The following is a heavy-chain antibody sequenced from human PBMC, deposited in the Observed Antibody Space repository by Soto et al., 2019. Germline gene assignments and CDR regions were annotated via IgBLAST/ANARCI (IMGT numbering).Heavy chain of an antibody. CDR3: AHRPDDSSCYLWEGGAFDY. Sequence: QITLKESGPTLVKPTQTLTLTCTFSGFSLSTSGVGVGWIRQPPGKALEWLALIYWDDDKRYSPSLKSRLTITKDTSKNQVVLTMTNMDPVDTATYYCAHRPDDSSCYLWEGGAFDYRGQGTLVTVSS. CDR1: GFSLSTSGVG. CDR2: IYWDDDK. J-gene: IGHJ4*02. V-gene: IGHV2-5*02. D-gene: IGHD3-22*01.